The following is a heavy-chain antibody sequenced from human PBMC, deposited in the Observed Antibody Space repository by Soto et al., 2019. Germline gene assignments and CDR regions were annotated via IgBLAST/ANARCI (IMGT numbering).Heavy chain of an antibody. Sequence: ASVKVSCKAAGYTFTSYDINCVRQATGQGLEWMGWMNPNSGNTGYAQKFQGRVTMTRNTSISTAYMELSSLRSEDTAVYYCARAVCTGGSAYCGFNWGQGTLVTVSS. D-gene: IGHD2-8*02. CDR1: GYTFTSYD. CDR2: MNPNSGNT. V-gene: IGHV1-8*01. J-gene: IGHJ4*02. CDR3: ARAVCTGGSAYCGFN.